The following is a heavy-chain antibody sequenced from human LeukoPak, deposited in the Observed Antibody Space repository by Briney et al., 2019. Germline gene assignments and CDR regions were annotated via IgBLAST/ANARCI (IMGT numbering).Heavy chain of an antibody. CDR3: TTDVEPWIQLLMDY. Sequence: GGSLRLSCAASGFPFSTYEMNWVRQAPGKGLEWVGRIKSKTDGVTTDYAAPVKGRFAISRDESKNTLYLQMNSLKTEDTAVYYCTTDVEPWIQLLMDYWGQGTLVTVSS. V-gene: IGHV3-15*01. D-gene: IGHD5-18*01. CDR2: IKSKTDGVTT. J-gene: IGHJ4*02. CDR1: GFPFSTYE.